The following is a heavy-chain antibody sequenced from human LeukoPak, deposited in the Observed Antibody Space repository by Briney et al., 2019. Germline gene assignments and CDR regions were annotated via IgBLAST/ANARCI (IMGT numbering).Heavy chain of an antibody. CDR3: AKDRRSWGYPSDY. J-gene: IGHJ4*02. V-gene: IGHV3-23*01. CDR1: GFTFSSYP. CDR2: ISASGGST. D-gene: IGHD5-18*01. Sequence: GGSLRLSCAASGFTFSSYPMSWVRQAPGKGLEWVAAISASGGSTYHADSVKGRFTISRDNSKNTLYLQMSSLRAEDTAVYYCAKDRRSWGYPSDYWGQGALVTVSS.